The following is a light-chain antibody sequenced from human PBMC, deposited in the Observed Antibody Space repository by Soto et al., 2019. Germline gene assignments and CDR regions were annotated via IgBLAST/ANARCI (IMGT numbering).Light chain of an antibody. CDR1: QSVSSY. J-gene: IGKJ4*01. Sequence: EIVLTQSPATLSLSPGERATLSCRASQSVSSYLAWYQQKPGQAPRPLIYDASNRATGIPARFSGSGSGTDFTLTISSLEPEDFAVYYCQQRSNWPPPLTFGGGTKVEIK. CDR3: QQRSNWPPPLT. CDR2: DAS. V-gene: IGKV3-11*01.